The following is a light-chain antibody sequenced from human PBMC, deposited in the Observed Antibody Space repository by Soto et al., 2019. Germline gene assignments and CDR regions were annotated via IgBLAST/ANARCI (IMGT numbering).Light chain of an antibody. CDR3: QHYNSYSEA. CDR1: QTISSW. V-gene: IGKV1-5*03. J-gene: IGKJ1*01. CDR2: KAS. Sequence: DIRMTQSASTLSGYVEDRVTITCRASQTISSWLAWYQQKPGKAPKLLIYKASTLKSGVPSRFSGSGSGTEFTLTISSLQPDDFATYYCQHYNSYSEAFGQGTKVDI.